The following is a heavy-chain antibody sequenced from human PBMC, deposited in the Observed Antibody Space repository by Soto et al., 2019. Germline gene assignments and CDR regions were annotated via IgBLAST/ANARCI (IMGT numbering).Heavy chain of an antibody. J-gene: IGHJ5*02. Sequence: HPGGSLRLSCAASGFIFSNYAMIWLRQAPGKGLEWVSTISGGGENAYYADSVKGRFTISRDNSKNTLHLQMNSLRAEDTALFFCAKWGGMANDFWGPLDPWGQGT. CDR1: GFIFSNYA. CDR2: ISGGGENA. CDR3: AKWGGMANDFWGPLDP. D-gene: IGHD2-8*02. V-gene: IGHV3-23*01.